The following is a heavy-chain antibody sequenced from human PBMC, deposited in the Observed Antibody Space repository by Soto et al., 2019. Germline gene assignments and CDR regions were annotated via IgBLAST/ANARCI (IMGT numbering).Heavy chain of an antibody. CDR3: ARSQPAAMVGFNFDH. CDR1: GGSFSGYY. J-gene: IGHJ4*02. V-gene: IGHV4-34*01. CDR2: INYSGST. D-gene: IGHD2-2*01. Sequence: SSETLSLTCAVYGGSFSGYYWNWIRQPPGKGLEWIGEINYSGSTNYNPSLKSRVTISVDTSKKQFSLKLTSVTAADTAVCYCARSQPAAMVGFNFDHWGQGTPVTSPQ.